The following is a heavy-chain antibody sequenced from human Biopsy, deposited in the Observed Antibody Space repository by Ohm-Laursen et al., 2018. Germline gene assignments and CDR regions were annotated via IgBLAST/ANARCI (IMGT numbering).Heavy chain of an antibody. D-gene: IGHD6-19*01. Sequence: SDTLSLTCIVSDGSINSYYWNWIRQPPGQGLEYIGFIYSGGNTNYNPSLKNRVTMSVDMPKNQFSLKLSSVTAADTAIYYCARGMRSSGWPYFDSWGQGTLVTVSS. CDR3: ARGMRSSGWPYFDS. CDR1: DGSINSYY. CDR2: IYSGGNT. V-gene: IGHV4-59*07. J-gene: IGHJ4*02.